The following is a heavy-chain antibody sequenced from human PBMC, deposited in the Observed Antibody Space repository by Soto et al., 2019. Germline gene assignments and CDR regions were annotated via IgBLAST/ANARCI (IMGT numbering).Heavy chain of an antibody. CDR3: ARDGPYYYASRMDV. CDR2: ISGSGGDT. Sequence: GGSLRLSCAASGFTFSSYAMSWVRQAPGKGLEWVSAISGSGGDTYYANSVKGRFTISRHDSTNTVFLQMNSLTAEDTAVYYCARDGPYYYASRMDVWGQGTTVTVSS. CDR1: GFTFSSYA. V-gene: IGHV3-23*01. J-gene: IGHJ6*02. D-gene: IGHD3-10*01.